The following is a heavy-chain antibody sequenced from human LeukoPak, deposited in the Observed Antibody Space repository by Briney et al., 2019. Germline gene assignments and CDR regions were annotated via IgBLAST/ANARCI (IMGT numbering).Heavy chain of an antibody. Sequence: GASVKVSCKASGYTFTGYYMHWVRQAPGQGLEWMGWINPNSGGTNYAQKFQGWVTMTRDTSISSAYMELSRLRSDDTAVYYCARSQALDDFDYWGQGTLVTVSS. J-gene: IGHJ4*02. CDR2: INPNSGGT. CDR1: GYTFTGYY. D-gene: IGHD1-1*01. V-gene: IGHV1-2*04. CDR3: ARSQALDDFDY.